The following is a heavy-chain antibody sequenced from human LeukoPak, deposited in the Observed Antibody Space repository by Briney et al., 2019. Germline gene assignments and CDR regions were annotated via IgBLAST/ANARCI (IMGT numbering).Heavy chain of an antibody. CDR3: ARPPTTVSPRDY. J-gene: IGHJ4*02. Sequence: GGSLRLSCAASGFTFSSYTMNWVRQAPGKGLEWVSSISSSSSHIYYADSVKGRFTISRDNAKNSLYLQMNSLRAEDTAVYYCARPPTTVSPRDYWGQGTLVTVSS. CDR1: GFTFSSYT. CDR2: ISSSSSHI. V-gene: IGHV3-21*01. D-gene: IGHD4-11*01.